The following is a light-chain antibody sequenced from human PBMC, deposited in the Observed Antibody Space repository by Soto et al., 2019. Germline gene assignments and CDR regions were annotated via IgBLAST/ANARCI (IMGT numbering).Light chain of an antibody. CDR1: QRFTNSV. CDR3: QQYVSSPWA. V-gene: IGKV3-20*01. J-gene: IGKJ1*01. Sequence: EIVLAQSPVTLSFSPGERATLSCRASQRFTNSVLAWYQQKPGQAPRLLIYGASRRATGIPDRFTGSGSGTDFTLTISRLEPEDFAVYYCQQYVSSPWAFGQGTKVDI. CDR2: GAS.